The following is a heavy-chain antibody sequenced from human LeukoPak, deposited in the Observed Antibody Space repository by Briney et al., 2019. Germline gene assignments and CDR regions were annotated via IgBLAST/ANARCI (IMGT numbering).Heavy chain of an antibody. J-gene: IGHJ3*02. CDR1: GFTSSTYG. CDR2: IWYDGSKK. D-gene: IGHD5-24*01. CDR3: ARDLGQEIRYAFDI. V-gene: IGHV3-33*01. Sequence: GGSLRLSCAASGFTSSTYGMQWVRQAPGKGLEWVALIWYDGSKKYYADSVKGRFTISRDNSKSTLYLEMNSLRAEDTAVYYCARDLGQEIRYAFDIWGQGTMVTVFS.